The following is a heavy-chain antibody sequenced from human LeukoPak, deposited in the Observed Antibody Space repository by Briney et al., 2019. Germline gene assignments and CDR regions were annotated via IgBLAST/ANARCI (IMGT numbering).Heavy chain of an antibody. V-gene: IGHV3-21*01. CDR1: GFTFSSYS. J-gene: IGHJ4*02. CDR2: ISSSSSYI. CDR3: ARVEREPTWTIDY. Sequence: PGGSLRLSCAASGFTFSSYSMNWVRQAPGKGLEWVSSISSSSSYIYYADSVKGRFTISRDNAKNSLYLQTNSLRAEDTAVYYCARVEREPTWTIDYWGQGTLVTVSS. D-gene: IGHD1-26*01.